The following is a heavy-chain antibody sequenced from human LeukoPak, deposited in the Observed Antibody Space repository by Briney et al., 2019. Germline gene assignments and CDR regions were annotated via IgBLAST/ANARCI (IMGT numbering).Heavy chain of an antibody. CDR3: TTVFGHSAWLYSYGPDFDY. V-gene: IGHV3-15*01. CDR1: GFTFSTHA. D-gene: IGHD5-18*01. J-gene: IGHJ4*02. CDR2: IKSKTDGGTT. Sequence: QSGGSLRLSCAASGFTFSTHAMSWVRQAPGKGLEWVGRIKSKTDGGTTDYAAPVKGRFTISRDDSKNTLYLQMNSLKTEDTAVYYCTTVFGHSAWLYSYGPDFDYWGQGTLVTVSS.